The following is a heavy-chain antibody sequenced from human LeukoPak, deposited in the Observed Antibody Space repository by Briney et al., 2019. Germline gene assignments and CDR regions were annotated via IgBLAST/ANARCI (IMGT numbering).Heavy chain of an antibody. J-gene: IGHJ4*02. CDR3: AKRGRYYGSGSYYSYFDY. V-gene: IGHV4-34*01. CDR2: INHSGNT. D-gene: IGHD3-10*01. CDR1: GGSFSGYY. Sequence: SETLSLTCAVYGGSFSGYYWTWIRQPPGKGLEWIGEINHSGNTNYNPSLKSRVTISVDTSKNQFSLKLSSVTAADTAAYYCAKRGRYYGSGSYYSYFDYWGQGTLVTVSS.